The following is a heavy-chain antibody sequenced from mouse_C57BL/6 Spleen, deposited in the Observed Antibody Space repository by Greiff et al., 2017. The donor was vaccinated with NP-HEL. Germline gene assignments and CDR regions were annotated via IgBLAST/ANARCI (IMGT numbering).Heavy chain of an antibody. CDR1: GFTFSDAW. V-gene: IGHV6-6*01. D-gene: IGHD1-1*01. Sequence: EVNLVESGGGLVQPGGSMKLSCAASGFTFSDAWMDWVRQSPEKGLEWVAEIRNKANNHATYYAESVKGRFTISRDDSKSSVYLQMNSLRAEDTGIYYCTRVYGRIFAWFAYWGQGTLVTVSA. CDR2: IRNKANNHAT. CDR3: TRVYGRIFAWFAY. J-gene: IGHJ3*01.